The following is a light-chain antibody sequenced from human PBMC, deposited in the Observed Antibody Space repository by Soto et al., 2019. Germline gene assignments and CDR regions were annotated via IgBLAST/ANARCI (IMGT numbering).Light chain of an antibody. CDR2: GAS. V-gene: IGKV3-11*01. CDR3: QQRSNWPPEIT. CDR1: QSVSTY. J-gene: IGKJ5*01. Sequence: EVVLTQSPDTLSLSPGDRATLSCRASQSVSTYLAWYQQKPGQAPRLLIYGASNRATGIPDRFSGSGSGTDFTLTISSLEPEDFAVYYCQQRSNWPPEITFGQGTRLENK.